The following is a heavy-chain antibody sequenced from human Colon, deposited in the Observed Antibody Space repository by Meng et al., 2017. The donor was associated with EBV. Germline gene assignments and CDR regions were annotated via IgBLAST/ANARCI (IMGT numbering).Heavy chain of an antibody. CDR3: ARRPTGIDY. D-gene: IGHD2-8*02. V-gene: IGHV4-34*12. J-gene: IGHJ4*02. CDR1: GGSLSGAY. CDR2: IIHGGSP. Sequence: QSFAGLLRPSCTSSPTCAVHGGSLSGAYWNWIRQPPGKGLEWIGEIIHGGSPSYNPSLKSRVTISIDTSKNQLSLMLSSVTAADTAVYYCARRPTGIDYWGQGTLVTVSS.